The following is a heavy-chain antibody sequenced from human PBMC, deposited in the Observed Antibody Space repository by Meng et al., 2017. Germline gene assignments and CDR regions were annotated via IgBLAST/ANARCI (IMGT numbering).Heavy chain of an antibody. Sequence: ASVKVSCKVSGYTLTELSMHWVRQAPGKGLEWMGGFDPEDGETIYARKFQGRVTMTEDTSTDTAYMELSSLRSEDTAVYYCATQYSSSWHSRNNWFDPWGQGTLVTVSS. D-gene: IGHD6-13*01. V-gene: IGHV1-24*01. CDR2: FDPEDGET. CDR1: GYTLTELS. J-gene: IGHJ5*02. CDR3: ATQYSSSWHSRNNWFDP.